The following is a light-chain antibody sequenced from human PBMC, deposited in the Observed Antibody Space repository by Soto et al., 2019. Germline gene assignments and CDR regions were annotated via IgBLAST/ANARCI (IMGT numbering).Light chain of an antibody. CDR1: SSYIGAGYD. CDR3: QSYDSSLSGYVV. Sequence: QSVLTQPPSVTGAPGQRVTISCTGSSSYIGAGYDVHWYQQLPGTAPKLLIYGNSNRPSGVPDRFSGSKSGTSASLAITGLQAEDEVDYYCQSYDSSLSGYVVFGGGTKLTVL. J-gene: IGLJ2*01. CDR2: GNS. V-gene: IGLV1-40*01.